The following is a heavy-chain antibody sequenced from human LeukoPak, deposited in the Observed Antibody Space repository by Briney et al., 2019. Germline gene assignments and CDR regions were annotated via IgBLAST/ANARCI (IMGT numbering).Heavy chain of an antibody. J-gene: IGHJ6*03. V-gene: IGHV3-48*03. CDR1: GFTFSSYE. D-gene: IGHD3-3*01. CDR3: ARCEWHYYHYYMDV. Sequence: GGTLRLSCAASGFTFSSYEMNWVRQAPGKGLEWVSYISSSGSTIYYADSVKGRFTISRDNAKNSLFLQMNSLGAEDTAVYYCARCEWHYYHYYMDVWGKGTTVTVSS. CDR2: ISSSGSTI.